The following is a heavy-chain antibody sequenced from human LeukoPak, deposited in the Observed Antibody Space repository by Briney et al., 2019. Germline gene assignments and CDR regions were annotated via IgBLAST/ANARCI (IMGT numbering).Heavy chain of an antibody. V-gene: IGHV3-30*02. CDR3: AKAPSPYFDWLPYSG. Sequence: GGSLRLSRAASGFTFSSYGMHWVRQAPGKGLEWVAFIRYDGSNKYYADSVKGRFTISRDNSKNTLYLQMNSLRAEDTAVYYCAKAPSPYFDWLPYSGWGQGTLVTVSS. CDR1: GFTFSSYG. D-gene: IGHD3-9*01. CDR2: IRYDGSNK. J-gene: IGHJ4*02.